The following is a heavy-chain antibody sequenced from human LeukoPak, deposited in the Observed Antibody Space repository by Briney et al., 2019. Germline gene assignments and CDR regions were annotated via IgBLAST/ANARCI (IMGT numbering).Heavy chain of an antibody. V-gene: IGHV3-23*01. CDR3: ATGRGSGNFNWFDP. CDR2: ISSGGSNT. CDR1: GLTFSSYA. Sequence: GGSQRLSCTASGLTFSSYAMSWVRQAPGQGLEWVSVISSGGSNTYYADSVKGRFIISRDNSKNTLYLQMNSLGAEDTAVYYCATGRGSGNFNWFDPWGQGTLVTVSS. D-gene: IGHD3-10*01. J-gene: IGHJ5*02.